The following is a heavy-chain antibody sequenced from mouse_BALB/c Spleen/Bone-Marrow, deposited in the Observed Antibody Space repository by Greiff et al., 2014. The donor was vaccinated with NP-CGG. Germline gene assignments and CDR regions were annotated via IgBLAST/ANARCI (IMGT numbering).Heavy chain of an antibody. CDR2: IDPANGNT. CDR1: GFNIKDTY. V-gene: IGHV14-3*02. D-gene: IGHD2-14*01. Sequence: EVKLQESGAELVKPGASVKLSCTASGFNIKDTYMHWVKQRPEQGLEWIGRIDPANGNTKYDPKFQGKATITTDTSSNTAYLHLRILTSEDTAVYYCAIYYYRYSWFAYWGQGTLVTFSS. CDR3: AIYYYRYSWFAY. J-gene: IGHJ3*01.